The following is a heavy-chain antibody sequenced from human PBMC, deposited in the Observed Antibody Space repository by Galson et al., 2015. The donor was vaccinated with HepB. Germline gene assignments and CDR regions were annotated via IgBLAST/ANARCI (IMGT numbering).Heavy chain of an antibody. D-gene: IGHD6-13*01. J-gene: IGHJ4*02. V-gene: IGHV1-18*01. CDR2: ISPYNGNT. CDR3: AREEGVAVGTDTPDF. Sequence: SVKVSCKASGYSFTNYGITWARQAPGQGLEWMGWISPYNGNTNYAQNFQGRVTMTTDTSTTTAFMELRGLRSDDTAVYYCAREEGVAVGTDTPDFWGQGTRLTVSS. CDR1: GYSFTNYG.